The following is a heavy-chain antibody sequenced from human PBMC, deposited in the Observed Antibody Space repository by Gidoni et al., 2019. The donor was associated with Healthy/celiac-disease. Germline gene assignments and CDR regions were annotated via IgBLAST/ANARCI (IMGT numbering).Heavy chain of an antibody. CDR2: IYYSGST. V-gene: IGHV4-39*01. CDR3: ARQGDYYGSGSYYNFDY. J-gene: IGHJ4*02. CDR1: GGAISSSSYY. Sequence: QLQLQESGPGLVKPSETLSLTCTVPGGAISSSSYYWGWIRQPPGKGLEWVGSIYYSGSTYYKPSLKSRVTIAVDTSKNQFSLKLSSVTAADAAVYYWARQGDYYGSGSYYNFDYWGQGTLVTVSS. D-gene: IGHD3-10*01.